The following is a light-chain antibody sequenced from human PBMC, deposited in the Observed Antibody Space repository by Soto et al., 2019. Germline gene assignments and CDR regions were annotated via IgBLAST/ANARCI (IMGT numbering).Light chain of an antibody. CDR2: GAS. Sequence: EIVLTQSPGTLSLSPGERATLSCRASQSVSSSYLAWYQQKPGQAPRLLIYGASTRANGIPDKFSGSGSGTDFTLTISRLEPEGFAVYYCQQYGSSPRTFGQGTKVDIK. V-gene: IGKV3-20*01. J-gene: IGKJ1*01. CDR3: QQYGSSPRT. CDR1: QSVSSSY.